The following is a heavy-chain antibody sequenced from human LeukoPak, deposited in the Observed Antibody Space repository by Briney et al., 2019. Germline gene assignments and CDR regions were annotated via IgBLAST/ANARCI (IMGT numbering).Heavy chain of an antibody. Sequence: PSETLSLTCTVYGGSISSYYWSWIRQPPGKGLEWIGYIYTSGSTNYNPSLKSRVTISVDTSKNQFSLKLSSVTAADTAVYYCARYSSSSSSWFDPWGQGTLVTVAS. J-gene: IGHJ5*02. CDR2: IYTSGST. D-gene: IGHD6-6*01. V-gene: IGHV4-4*09. CDR1: GGSISSYY. CDR3: ARYSSSSSSWFDP.